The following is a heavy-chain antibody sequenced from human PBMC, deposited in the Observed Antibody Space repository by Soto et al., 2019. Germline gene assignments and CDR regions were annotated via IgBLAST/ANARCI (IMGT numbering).Heavy chain of an antibody. CDR3: ARHPGDYGAL. CDR1: GFTFSNYA. CDR2: ISSSGSPI. Sequence: PGGSLRLSCAASGFTFSNYAMSWVRQTPGKGLEWVSSISSSGSPIYYADSVKGRFTISRDNAKNSLYLQMNSLRAEDTAVYYCARHPGDYGALWGQGTLVTVSS. V-gene: IGHV3-11*01. J-gene: IGHJ4*02. D-gene: IGHD4-17*01.